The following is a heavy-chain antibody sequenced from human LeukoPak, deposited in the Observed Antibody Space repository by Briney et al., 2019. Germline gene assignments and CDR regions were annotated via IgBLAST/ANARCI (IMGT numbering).Heavy chain of an antibody. D-gene: IGHD6-19*01. CDR2: IYYSGST. J-gene: IGHJ3*02. V-gene: IGHV4-59*01. CDR1: GGSISSYY. CDR3: ARARVWYSSGWRAFDI. Sequence: SETLSLTCTVSGGSISSYYWSWIRQPPGKGLEWIGYIYYSGSTNYNPSLKSRVTISVDTSKNQFSLKLSSVTAADTAVYYCARARVWYSSGWRAFDIWGQGTMVIVSS.